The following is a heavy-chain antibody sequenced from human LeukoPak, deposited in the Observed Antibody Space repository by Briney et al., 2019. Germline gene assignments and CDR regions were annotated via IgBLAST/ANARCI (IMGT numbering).Heavy chain of an antibody. D-gene: IGHD4-11*01. Sequence: GGSLRLSCAASAFTFSSYWMSWVRQAPGKGLEWVANIKQDGSEKYYVDSVKGRFTISRDNAKNSLYLQMNSLRAEDTAVYYCARGVTTEFDYWGQGTLVTVSS. V-gene: IGHV3-7*01. CDR3: ARGVTTEFDY. CDR2: IKQDGSEK. J-gene: IGHJ4*02. CDR1: AFTFSSYW.